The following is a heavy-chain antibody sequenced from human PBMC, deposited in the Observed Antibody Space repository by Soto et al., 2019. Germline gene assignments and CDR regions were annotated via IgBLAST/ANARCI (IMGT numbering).Heavy chain of an antibody. J-gene: IGHJ6*02. V-gene: IGHV3-30*18. CDR3: AKEVGGRYCSGGSCYSHSGIEV. CDR1: GFTFSSYG. D-gene: IGHD2-15*01. Sequence: PGWSLRLSCAASGFTFSSYGMHLVRQAPGKGLEWVAFISYDGSNKYYADSVKGRFTISRDNSKNTLYLQMNSLRAEDTAVYYCAKEVGGRYCSGGSCYSHSGIEVWGQGTTVTVS. CDR2: ISYDGSNK.